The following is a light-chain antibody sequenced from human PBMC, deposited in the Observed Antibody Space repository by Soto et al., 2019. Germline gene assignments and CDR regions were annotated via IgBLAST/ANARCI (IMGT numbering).Light chain of an antibody. V-gene: IGKV3-20*01. CDR2: GAS. Sequence: EIVLTQSPGTLSLSPGERATLSCRASQSVNGNYLVWYQQKSGQAPRLLIYGASSRATGIPDRFSGSGSGTDFTLTISRLEPEDFAVYYCQQYGRSTRTFGQGTKVE. CDR3: QQYGRSTRT. J-gene: IGKJ1*01. CDR1: QSVNGNY.